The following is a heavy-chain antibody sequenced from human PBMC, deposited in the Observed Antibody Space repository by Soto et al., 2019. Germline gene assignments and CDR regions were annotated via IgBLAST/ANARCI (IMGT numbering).Heavy chain of an antibody. CDR2: IYYSGST. CDR1: GGSISSGGYY. J-gene: IGHJ4*02. D-gene: IGHD3-9*01. V-gene: IGHV4-31*03. Sequence: SETLSLTCTVSGGSISSGGYYWSWIRQHPGKGLEWIGYIYYSGSTYYNPSLKSRVTISVDTSKNQFSLKLSSVTAADTAVYYCARSMLRYHINFEYWGQGTLVTVSS. CDR3: ARSMLRYHINFEY.